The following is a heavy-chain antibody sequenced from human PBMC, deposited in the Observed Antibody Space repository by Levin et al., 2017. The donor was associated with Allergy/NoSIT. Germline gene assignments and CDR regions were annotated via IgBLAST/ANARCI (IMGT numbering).Heavy chain of an antibody. CDR2: IYPGDSDT. V-gene: IGHV5-51*01. J-gene: IGHJ6*03. CDR3: ARHGDGYRGSMDV. D-gene: IGHD2-21*01. CDR1: GYSFTSYW. Sequence: KVSCKGSGYSFTSYWIGWVRQMPGKGLEWMGIIYPGDSDTRYSPSFQGQVTISADKSLSTAYLQWSSLKASDTAMYYCARHGDGYRGSMDVWGKGTTVTVSS.